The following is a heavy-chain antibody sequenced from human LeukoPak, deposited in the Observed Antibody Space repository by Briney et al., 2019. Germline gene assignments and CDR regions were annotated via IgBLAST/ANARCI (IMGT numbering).Heavy chain of an antibody. Sequence: GGSLRLSCAASGFTFSDYSMNWVRQAPGKGLEWISYITSSSNTIYYADSVKGRFTISRDNAKNSLYLQMNSLRAEDTAVYYCARDGSLYYDSSGYYFDYWGQGTLVTVSS. CDR2: ITSSSNTI. CDR3: ARDGSLYYDSSGYYFDY. J-gene: IGHJ4*02. D-gene: IGHD3-22*01. CDR1: GFTFSDYS. V-gene: IGHV3-48*04.